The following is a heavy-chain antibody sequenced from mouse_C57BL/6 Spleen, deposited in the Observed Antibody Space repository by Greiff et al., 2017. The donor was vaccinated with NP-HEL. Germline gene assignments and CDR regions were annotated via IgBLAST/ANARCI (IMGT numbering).Heavy chain of an antibody. V-gene: IGHV1-69*01. CDR2: IDPSDSYT. D-gene: IGHD1-1*01. CDR3: ARGYGSSYRY. CDR1: GYTFTSYW. J-gene: IGHJ2*01. Sequence: QVQLQQPGAELVMPGASVKLSCKASGYTFTSYWMHWVKQRPGQGLEWIGEIDPSDSYTNYNKKFKGKSTLTVDKSTSTAYMQLSSLTSADSAVYCCARGYGSSYRYWGQGTTLTVSS.